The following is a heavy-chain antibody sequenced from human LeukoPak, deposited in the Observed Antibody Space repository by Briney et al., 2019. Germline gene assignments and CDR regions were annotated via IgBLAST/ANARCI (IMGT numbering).Heavy chain of an antibody. CDR1: GDSISSGRDY. J-gene: IGHJ4*02. V-gene: IGHV4-39*01. CDR3: ARGIDS. CDR2: LSYNGST. Sequence: SETLSLTCTVSGDSISSGRDYWGWIRQSPGKGLEWIASLSYNGSTYYNPSLKSRVIVFVDTSKSQVSLKLSAVTAADAAIYYCARGIDSWGQGTLVTVSS.